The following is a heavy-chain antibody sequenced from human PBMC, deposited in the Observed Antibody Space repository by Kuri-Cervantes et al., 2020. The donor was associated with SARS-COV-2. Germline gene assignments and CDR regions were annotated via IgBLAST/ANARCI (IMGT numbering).Heavy chain of an antibody. D-gene: IGHD3-3*01. CDR2: INHSGST. Sequence: ESLKISCAVYGGSFSCYYWSWIRQSPGQGLAWIGEINHSGSTNYNPSLKSRVTISVDTSKNQFSLKLSSVTAADTAVYYCARGSGRFLEWLFEFWGQGTLVTVSS. CDR1: GGSFSCYY. CDR3: ARGSGRFLEWLFEF. J-gene: IGHJ4*02. V-gene: IGHV4-34*01.